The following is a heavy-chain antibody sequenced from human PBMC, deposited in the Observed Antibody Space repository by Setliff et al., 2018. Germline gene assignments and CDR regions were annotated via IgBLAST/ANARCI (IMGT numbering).Heavy chain of an antibody. Sequence: GESLKISCAASGLTFSSYWMSWVRQAPGKGLEWVANIKQDGSEKYYVDSVKGRFTISRDNAKNSLYLQMNSLRAEDTAVYYCARVYGASVWGNYPVDYWGQGTLVTVSS. CDR3: ARVYGASVWGNYPVDY. CDR1: GLTFSSYW. V-gene: IGHV3-7*03. J-gene: IGHJ4*02. D-gene: IGHD3-16*02. CDR2: IKQDGSEK.